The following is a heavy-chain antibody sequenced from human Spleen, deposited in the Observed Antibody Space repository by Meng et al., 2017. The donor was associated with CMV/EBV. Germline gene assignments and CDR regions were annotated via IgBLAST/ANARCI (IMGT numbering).Heavy chain of an antibody. Sequence: AASGFTFSNVWMNWVRQAPGKGLEWVGRIKSNAVGGTTDYGSPVRGRFTISRDDSTNTLFLQMNSLKSEDTALYYCTTLYTSGMDVWGQGTTVTVSS. CDR2: IKSNAVGGTT. J-gene: IGHJ6*02. D-gene: IGHD1-14*01. CDR3: TTLYTSGMDV. V-gene: IGHV3-15*01. CDR1: GFTFSNVW.